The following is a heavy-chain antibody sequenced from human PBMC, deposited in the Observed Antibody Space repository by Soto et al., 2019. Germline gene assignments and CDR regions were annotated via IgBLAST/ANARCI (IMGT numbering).Heavy chain of an antibody. Sequence: GGSLRLSCAASGFTFSIYSMNWVRQAPGKGLEWFSYITSDTKTIKYADSVKGRFTISRDNAKNSVYLQMNSLRAEDTAVYYCARVGDYEDYFDYWGQGTLVTVSS. CDR2: ITSDTKTI. J-gene: IGHJ4*02. D-gene: IGHD4-17*01. V-gene: IGHV3-48*01. CDR1: GFTFSIYS. CDR3: ARVGDYEDYFDY.